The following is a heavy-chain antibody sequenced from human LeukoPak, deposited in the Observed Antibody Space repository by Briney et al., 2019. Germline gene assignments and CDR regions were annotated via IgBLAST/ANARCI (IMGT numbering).Heavy chain of an antibody. CDR1: GGSISSGSYY. CDR2: IYTSGST. CDR3: ARGGRMVRGVIGN. Sequence: SQTLSLTCTVSGGSISSGSYYWSWIRQPAGKGLEWIGRIYTSGSTNYNPSLKSRVTISVDTSKNQFSLKLSSVTAADTAVYYCARGGRMVRGVIGNWGQGTLVTVSS. J-gene: IGHJ4*02. V-gene: IGHV4-61*02. D-gene: IGHD3-10*01.